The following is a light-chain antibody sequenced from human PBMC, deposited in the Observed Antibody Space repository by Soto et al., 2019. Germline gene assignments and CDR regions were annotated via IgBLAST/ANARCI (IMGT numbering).Light chain of an antibody. CDR3: QAWDSSTAVV. CDR2: QDT. V-gene: IGLV3-1*01. Sequence: SYELTQPPSVSVSPGQTASITCSGDKLGDKYACWYQQKPGQSPVLVIYQDTTRPSGIPERFSGYNSGNTATLTISGTQAMDEADYCCQAWDSSTAVVFGGGTELTVL. CDR1: KLGDKY. J-gene: IGLJ2*01.